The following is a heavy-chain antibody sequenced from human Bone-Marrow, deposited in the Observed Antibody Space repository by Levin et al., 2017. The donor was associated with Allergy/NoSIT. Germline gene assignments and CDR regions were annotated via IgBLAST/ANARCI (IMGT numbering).Heavy chain of an antibody. V-gene: IGHV6-1*01. CDR1: GDRVSSNIAA. CDR3: ARDPGGDQSLDY. J-gene: IGHJ4*02. CDR2: TYYRSKWNY. Sequence: SETLSLTCVISGDRVSSNIAAWYWIRQSPSRGLEWVGRTYYRSKWNYDYAESVKGRITINPDTSKNQFSLQLNSVTPDDTAVYYCARDPGGDQSLDYWGQGTLVTVSS. D-gene: IGHD3-16*01.